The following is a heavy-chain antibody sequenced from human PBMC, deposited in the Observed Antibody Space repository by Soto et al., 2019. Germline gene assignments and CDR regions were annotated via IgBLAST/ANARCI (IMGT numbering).Heavy chain of an antibody. CDR2: ISYDGSNK. Sequence: QVQLVESGGGVVQPGRSLRLSCAASGFTFSSYGMHWVRQAPGQGLEWVAVISYDGSNKYYADSVKGRFTISRDNSKNTLYLQMNSLRAEDTAVYYCAKDSSSWLGLFDPWGQGTLVTVSS. J-gene: IGHJ5*02. CDR3: AKDSSSWLGLFDP. D-gene: IGHD6-13*01. V-gene: IGHV3-30*18. CDR1: GFTFSSYG.